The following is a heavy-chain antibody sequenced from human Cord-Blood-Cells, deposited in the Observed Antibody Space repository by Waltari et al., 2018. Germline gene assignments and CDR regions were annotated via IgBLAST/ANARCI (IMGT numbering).Heavy chain of an antibody. CDR2: IYYSGSP. V-gene: IGHV4-39*01. D-gene: IGHD2-15*01. Sequence: QLQLQESGPGLVKPSETLSLTCTVSGGSISSSSYYWGWFRQPPGKGLEWIGSIYYSGSPYSNPSLKRRVTISVDTAKNQFSLKLSSVTAADTAVYYCARFGSWFDPWGQGTLVTVSS. CDR3: ARFGSWFDP. CDR1: GGSISSSSYY. J-gene: IGHJ5*02.